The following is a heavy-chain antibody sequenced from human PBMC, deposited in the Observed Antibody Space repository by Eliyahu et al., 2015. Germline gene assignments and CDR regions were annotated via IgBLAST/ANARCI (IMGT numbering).Heavy chain of an antibody. CDR3: AKNDFWSGYYGRGDFSGYGMDV. V-gene: IGHV3-30-3*02. D-gene: IGHD3-3*01. J-gene: IGHJ6*02. CDR2: ISYDGSNK. CDR1: GFTFSXXA. Sequence: QVQLVESGGGVVQPGRSLRLSCAASGFTFSXXAXPWXRQAPGKGLEWVAVISYDGSNKYYADSVKGRFTISRDNSKNTLYLQMNSLRAEDTAVYYCAKNDFWSGYYGRGDFSGYGMDVWGQGTTVTVSS.